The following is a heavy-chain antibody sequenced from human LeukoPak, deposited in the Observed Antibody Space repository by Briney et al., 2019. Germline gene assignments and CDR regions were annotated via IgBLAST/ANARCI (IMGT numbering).Heavy chain of an antibody. J-gene: IGHJ4*02. D-gene: IGHD4-17*01. CDR1: GGSVSSGSYY. V-gene: IGHV4-61*01. Sequence: SETLSLTCTVSGGSVSSGSYYWSWIRQPPGKGLGWIGYIYYSGSTNYNPSLKSRVTISVDTSKNQFSLKLSSVTAADTAVYYCAREGLYGDYVWSLDYWGQGTLVTVSS. CDR2: IYYSGST. CDR3: AREGLYGDYVWSLDY.